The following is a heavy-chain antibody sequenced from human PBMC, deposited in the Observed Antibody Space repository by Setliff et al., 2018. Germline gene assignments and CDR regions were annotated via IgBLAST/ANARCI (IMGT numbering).Heavy chain of an antibody. Sequence: PSETLSLTCTVSGYSISSGYFWGWIRQPPGKGLEWIGSIYHSGKTYYNPSLKSRVTLSVDTSKNQFSLKLSSVTAADTAVYYCARLLAGTGGLFYYGVDVWGQGTTVTVSS. CDR1: GYSISSGYF. D-gene: IGHD6-19*01. CDR2: IYHSGKT. V-gene: IGHV4-38-2*02. CDR3: ARLLAGTGGLFYYGVDV. J-gene: IGHJ6*02.